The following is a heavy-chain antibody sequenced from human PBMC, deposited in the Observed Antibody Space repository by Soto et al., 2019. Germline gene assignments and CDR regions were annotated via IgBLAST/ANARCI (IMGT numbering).Heavy chain of an antibody. D-gene: IGHD3-10*01. CDR1: GYAFTTSA. J-gene: IGHJ5*02. CDR3: ARAAGRSKLLPYYFDP. Sequence: QVHLVQSGAEVQKPGASVRISCQASGYAFTTSAIHWVRQAPGQSLDWMGWINPATGDTKYSQNVRGRVTFALDTSATTAYLDLRSLASLDTAVYYCARAAGRSKLLPYYFDPWGQGTLVTVSS. V-gene: IGHV1-3*01. CDR2: INPATGDT.